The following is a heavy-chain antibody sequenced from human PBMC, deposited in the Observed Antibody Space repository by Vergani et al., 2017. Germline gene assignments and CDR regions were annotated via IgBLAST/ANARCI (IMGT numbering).Heavy chain of an antibody. V-gene: IGHV4-59*01. CDR1: GGSISCYY. Sequence: QVQLQESGPGLVKPSETLSLHCNVSGGSISCYYWSWIRQPPGKGLEWIGYIYYSGSTNYNHSLKSRVTISVDTSKNQFSLKLSSVTAADTAVYYCARDLMIGAVTVSDYWGQGTLVTVSS. CDR2: IYYSGST. CDR3: ARDLMIGAVTVSDY. D-gene: IGHD3-16*01. J-gene: IGHJ4*02.